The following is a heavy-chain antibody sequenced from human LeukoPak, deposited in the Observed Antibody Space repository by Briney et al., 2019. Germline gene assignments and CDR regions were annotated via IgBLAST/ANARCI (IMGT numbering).Heavy chain of an antibody. CDR3: AKCKVVVVAARYYFDY. D-gene: IGHD2-15*01. Sequence: GGSLRLSCAASGFTFSSYAMSWVRQAPGKGLEWVSAISGSGGSTYYADSVKGRFTISRDNSKNTLYLQMNSLRAEDTAVYYCAKCKVVVVAARYYFDYWGQETLVTVSS. CDR2: ISGSGGST. V-gene: IGHV3-23*01. CDR1: GFTFSSYA. J-gene: IGHJ4*02.